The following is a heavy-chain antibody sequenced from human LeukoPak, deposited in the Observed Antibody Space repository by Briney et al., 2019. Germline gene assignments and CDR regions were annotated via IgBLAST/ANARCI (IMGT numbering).Heavy chain of an antibody. CDR1: RYSFTSYW. CDR2: IYPGDSDT. V-gene: IGHV5-51*01. CDR3: VTWTYRLGENFDY. D-gene: IGHD3/OR15-3a*01. Sequence: GESLKISCKGSRYSFTSYWIGWVRQMPGKGLEWMGIIYPGDSDTRYSPSFQGQVTISADKSISTAYLQWSSLKASDTAMYYCVTWTYRLGENFDYWGQGTLVTVSS. J-gene: IGHJ4*02.